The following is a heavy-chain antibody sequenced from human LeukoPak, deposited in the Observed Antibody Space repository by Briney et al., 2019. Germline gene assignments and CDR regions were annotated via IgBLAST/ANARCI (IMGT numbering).Heavy chain of an antibody. CDR2: IYTSGST. V-gene: IGHV4-61*02. J-gene: IGHJ4*02. Sequence: SQTLSLTCTVSGGSISSGSYYWSWIRQPAGKGLEWIGRIYTSGSTNYNPSLKSRVTISVDTSKNQFSLKLSSVTAADTAVYYCARSNYGDLLFDCWGQGTLVTVSS. CDR3: ARSNYGDLLFDC. D-gene: IGHD4-17*01. CDR1: GGSISSGSYY.